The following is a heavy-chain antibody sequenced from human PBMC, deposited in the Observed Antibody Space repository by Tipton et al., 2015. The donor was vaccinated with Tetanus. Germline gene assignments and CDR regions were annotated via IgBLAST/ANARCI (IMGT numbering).Heavy chain of an antibody. CDR2: ITPIFGTE. Sequence: QSGAEVKKPGASGKVSCRPSGYTFTRHYIHWVQQAPGQGLEGMGGITPIFGTETYAQKFQGRVTITADESANTAYMELSSLRSEDTAIYYCARESASRNFYFDYWGQGTLVTVSS. CDR3: ARESASRNFYFDY. CDR1: GYTFTRHY. V-gene: IGHV1-69*13. J-gene: IGHJ4*02. D-gene: IGHD1-14*01.